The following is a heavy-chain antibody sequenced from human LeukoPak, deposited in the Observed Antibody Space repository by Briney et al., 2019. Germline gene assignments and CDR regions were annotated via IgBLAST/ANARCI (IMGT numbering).Heavy chain of an antibody. CDR1: GFTFSSYG. D-gene: IGHD3-9*01. V-gene: IGHV3-33*06. Sequence: GGSLRLSCAASGFTFSSYGMHWVRQAPGKGLEWAAVIWYDGSNKYYADSVKGRFTISRDNSKNTLYLQMNSLRAEDTAVYYCAKDGAYYDILTGYYSKSAFDIWGQGTMVTVSS. CDR3: AKDGAYYDILTGYYSKSAFDI. CDR2: IWYDGSNK. J-gene: IGHJ3*02.